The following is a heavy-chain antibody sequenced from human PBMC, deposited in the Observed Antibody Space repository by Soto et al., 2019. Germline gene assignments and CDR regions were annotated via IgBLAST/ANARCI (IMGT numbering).Heavy chain of an antibody. V-gene: IGHV4-59*08. J-gene: IGHJ4*02. D-gene: IGHD2-8*01. CDR2: IYYSGST. Sequence: SETLSLTCTVSGGSISSYYWSWIRQPPGKGLEWIGYIYYSGSTNYNPSLKSRVTISVDTSKNQFSLKLSSVTAADTAVYYCAGGRVLRAIDYWGQGTLVTVSS. CDR1: GGSISSYY. CDR3: AGGRVLRAIDY.